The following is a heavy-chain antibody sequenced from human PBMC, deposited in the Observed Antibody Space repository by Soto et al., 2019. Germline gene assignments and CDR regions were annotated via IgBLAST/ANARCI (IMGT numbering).Heavy chain of an antibody. CDR2: ISGSGGST. Sequence: PGGSLRLSCAASGFTFSSYAMSWVRQAPGKGLEWVSAISGSGGSTYYADSVKGRFTISRDNSKNTLYLQMNSRRAEDTAVYYCAKDRRYSSGWHLWRDYYYGMDVWGQGTTVTVSS. D-gene: IGHD6-19*01. V-gene: IGHV3-23*01. CDR1: GFTFSSYA. CDR3: AKDRRYSSGWHLWRDYYYGMDV. J-gene: IGHJ6*02.